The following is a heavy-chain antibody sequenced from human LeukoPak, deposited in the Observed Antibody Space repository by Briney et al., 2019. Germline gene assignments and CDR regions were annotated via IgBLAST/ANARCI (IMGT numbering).Heavy chain of an antibody. Sequence: SETLSLTCSVSGASVSSDYWNWIRQSPGRGLEWIGYTHYRGDINYNPSLKGRLTMSVDASSNQVSLKLSSVTAADAAVYYCGRNLGSGSDHWGQGTLVTVSS. J-gene: IGHJ4*02. CDR2: THYRGDI. CDR1: GASVSSDY. CDR3: GRNLGSGSDH. D-gene: IGHD3-10*01. V-gene: IGHV4-59*02.